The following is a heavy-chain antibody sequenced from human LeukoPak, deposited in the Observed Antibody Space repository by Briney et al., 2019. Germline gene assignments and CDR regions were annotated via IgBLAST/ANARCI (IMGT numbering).Heavy chain of an antibody. Sequence: SVKVSCKASGGTFSSYTTNWVRQAPAQGLEWMGRIIPSLGIAIYAQKFQDRVTITPDKSTSTAYMELSSLRSEDTAVDYCARDLVVAIMNDGMDYWGQGTMVTVSS. V-gene: IGHV1-69*04. J-gene: IGHJ6*02. CDR2: IIPSLGIA. CDR1: GGTFSSYT. D-gene: IGHD1-1*01. CDR3: ARDLVVAIMNDGMDY.